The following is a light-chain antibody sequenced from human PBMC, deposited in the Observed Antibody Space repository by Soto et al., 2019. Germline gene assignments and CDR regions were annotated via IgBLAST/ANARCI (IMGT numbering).Light chain of an antibody. J-gene: IGLJ1*01. CDR1: SGDVGTYDL. CDR3: RAFTTTSARI. V-gene: IGLV2-14*02. CDR2: EAT. Sequence: QSALTQPASVSGSPGQSITISCTGTSGDVGTYDLVSWYQHHPGAAPKLMIYEATRRPSGISNRFSGSKSGNTASLTISGLQAEDEADYYCRAFTTTSARIFGTGTKLTVL.